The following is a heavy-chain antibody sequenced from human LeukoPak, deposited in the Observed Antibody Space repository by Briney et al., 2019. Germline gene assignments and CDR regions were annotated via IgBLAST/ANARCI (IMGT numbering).Heavy chain of an antibody. D-gene: IGHD3-10*01. CDR1: GFTFSSYS. CDR2: INSDGSGT. V-gene: IGHV3-74*01. Sequence: PGGSLRLSCAASGFTFSSYSMNWVRQAPGKGLVWVSRINSDGSGTSYADSVKGRFTISRDNAKNTLYLHINSLRAEDTAVYYCARDVVGSFDSWGQGTLVTVSS. CDR3: ARDVVGSFDS. J-gene: IGHJ4*02.